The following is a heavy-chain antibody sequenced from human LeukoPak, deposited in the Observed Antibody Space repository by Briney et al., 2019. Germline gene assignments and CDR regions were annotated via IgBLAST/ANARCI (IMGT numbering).Heavy chain of an antibody. CDR3: ARDQSVVVPAAMGHYYYMDV. Sequence: PSETLSLTCTVSGGSISSYYWSWIRQPAGKGLEWIGRIYTSGSTNYNPSLKSRVTMSVDTSKNQFSLKLSSVTAADTAVYYCARDQSVVVPAAMGHYYYMDVRGKGTTVTVSS. J-gene: IGHJ6*03. V-gene: IGHV4-4*07. CDR2: IYTSGST. CDR1: GGSISSYY. D-gene: IGHD2-2*01.